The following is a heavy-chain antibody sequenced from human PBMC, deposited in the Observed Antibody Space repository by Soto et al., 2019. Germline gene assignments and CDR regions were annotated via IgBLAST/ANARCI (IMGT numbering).Heavy chain of an antibody. CDR3: ARERRYCHFWSGYQCEGPYGMDV. CDR1: GGSFSGYS. J-gene: IGHJ6*02. Sequence: SETLSLTCGVYGGSFSGYSWTWFRQAPGKGLEWIGEINHSGGTNYNSSLKSRVTISVDMSKNQFSRLLYSVSAADTALYHCARERRYCHFWSGYQCEGPYGMDVWGQGTTVTVSS. V-gene: IGHV4-34*01. CDR2: INHSGGT. D-gene: IGHD3-3*02.